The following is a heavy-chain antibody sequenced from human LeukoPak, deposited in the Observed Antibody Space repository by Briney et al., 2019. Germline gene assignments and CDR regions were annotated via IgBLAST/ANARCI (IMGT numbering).Heavy chain of an antibody. D-gene: IGHD1-26*01. V-gene: IGHV1-24*01. CDR1: GYTLTDLS. Sequence: GASVKVSCKVSGYTLTDLSIHWVRQAPGNGLEWMGGLDPEDGETIYAQQFQGRVTMTEDTSTDTAYMELSSLRSEDTAVYYCARGGVGAPDAFDIWGQGTMVTVSS. CDR3: ARGGVGAPDAFDI. J-gene: IGHJ3*02. CDR2: LDPEDGET.